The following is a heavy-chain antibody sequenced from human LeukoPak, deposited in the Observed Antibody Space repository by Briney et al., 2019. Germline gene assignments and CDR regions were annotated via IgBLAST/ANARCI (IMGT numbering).Heavy chain of an antibody. CDR2: IYPGDSDT. D-gene: IGHD3-22*01. J-gene: IGHJ3*01. V-gene: IGHV5-51*01. CDR1: GXRFSTYW. Sequence: GESLKISFKGSGXRFSTYWIAWVRQMPGKDLEWMGIIYPGDSDTRYSPSFQGQVTISADKSVNTAYLQWSSLKASDTAMYYCARPNITSYYDSRGYDAFDVWGQGTMVTVYS. CDR3: ARPNITSYYDSRGYDAFDV.